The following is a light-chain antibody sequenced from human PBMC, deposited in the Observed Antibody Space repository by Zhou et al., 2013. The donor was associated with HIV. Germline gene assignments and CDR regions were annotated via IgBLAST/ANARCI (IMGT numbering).Light chain of an antibody. CDR1: QSVSGSY. CDR2: GAS. CDR3: QQYGSSPMYT. Sequence: EIVLTQSPGTLSLSPGERATLSCRASQSVSGSYLAWYQQKPGQAPRLLIYGASSRATGIPDRFSGSGSVTDFTLTISRLEPEDFAVYYCQQYGSSPMYTFGQGTKLEIK. J-gene: IGKJ2*01. V-gene: IGKV3-20*01.